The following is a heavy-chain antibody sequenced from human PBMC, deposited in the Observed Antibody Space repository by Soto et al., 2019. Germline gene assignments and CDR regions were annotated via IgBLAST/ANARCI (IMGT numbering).Heavy chain of an antibody. CDR1: GYTFTGYY. J-gene: IGHJ3*02. CDR3: ASAGVLFDAFDI. CDR2: INPNSGGT. Sequence: ASVKVSCKASGYTFTGYYMHWVRQAPGQGLERMGWINPNSGGTNYAQKFQGWVTMTRDTSISTAYMELSRLRSDDTAVYYCASAGVLFDAFDIWGQGTMVTVSS. V-gene: IGHV1-2*04. D-gene: IGHD3-10*01.